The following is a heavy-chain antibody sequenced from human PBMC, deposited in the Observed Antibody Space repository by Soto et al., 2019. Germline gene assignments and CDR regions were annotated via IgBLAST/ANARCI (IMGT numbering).Heavy chain of an antibody. Sequence: SEMQSLTYSVAGGNISSYYWIWIRQPQGKGLEWIGHISYSGTTNYNPSLQSRVTMSLDTSKNHFSLRLSSVTAADTAVYYCAKDTGDCSRTSCNPGDNWFDPWGQGTLVPVSS. CDR3: AKDTGDCSRTSCNPGDNWFDP. D-gene: IGHD2-2*01. J-gene: IGHJ5*02. CDR2: ISYSGTT. V-gene: IGHV4-59*01. CDR1: GGNISSYY.